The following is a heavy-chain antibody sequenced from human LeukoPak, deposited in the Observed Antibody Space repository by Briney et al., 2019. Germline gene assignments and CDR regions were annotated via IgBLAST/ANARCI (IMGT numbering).Heavy chain of an antibody. D-gene: IGHD3-22*01. CDR2: INPNSGGT. J-gene: IGHJ4*02. V-gene: IGHV1-2*02. CDR1: GYTFTGYY. Sequence: ASVKVSCKASGYTFTGYYMHWVRQAPGQGLEWMGWINPNSGGTNYAQKFQGRVTMTRDTSISTAYMELSRLRSDDTAVYYCARSYYYDNSGYNPLFDYWGQGTLVTVSS. CDR3: ARSYYYDNSGYNPLFDY.